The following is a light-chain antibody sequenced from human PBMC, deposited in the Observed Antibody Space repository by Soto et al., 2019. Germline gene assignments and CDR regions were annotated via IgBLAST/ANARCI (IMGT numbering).Light chain of an antibody. CDR3: QQYGSSWGT. CDR2: GAS. J-gene: IGKJ1*01. CDR1: QSVSSSY. Sequence: EIVLTQSPGTLSLSPGERATLSCRASQSVSSSYLAWYQQKPGQAPRLLIYGASSRATGIPDRFSGSGSGTDFTLTISRLEPEDFAVYYCQQYGSSWGTFGQGTEVEIK. V-gene: IGKV3-20*01.